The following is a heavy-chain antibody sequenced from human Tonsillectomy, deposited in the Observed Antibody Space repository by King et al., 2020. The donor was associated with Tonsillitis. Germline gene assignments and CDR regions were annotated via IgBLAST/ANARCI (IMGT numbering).Heavy chain of an antibody. CDR1: EYTFTAYY. D-gene: IGHD5-18*01. Sequence: QLVQSGAEVKKPGASVKVSCKASEYTFTAYYMHWVRQAPGQGLEWMGWINPNSGGTNYAQKFQGRVTMTRDTSSTTAYMELSRLRSDDTAVYYCARGRYSYGYFDNWGQGTLVTVSS. CDR2: INPNSGGT. CDR3: ARGRYSYGYFDN. V-gene: IGHV1-2*02. J-gene: IGHJ4*02.